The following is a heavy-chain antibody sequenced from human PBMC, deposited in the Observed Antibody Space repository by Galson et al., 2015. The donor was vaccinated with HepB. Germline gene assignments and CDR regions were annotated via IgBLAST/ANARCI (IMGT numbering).Heavy chain of an antibody. J-gene: IGHJ5*02. CDR1: GGTFSSYA. CDR3: ARGRFYGSGTGVFDP. D-gene: IGHD3-10*01. Sequence: SVKVSCKASGGTFSSYAISWVRQAPGQGLEWMGGIIPIFGTANYAQKFQGRVTITADGSTSTAYMELSSLRSEDTAVYYCARGRFYGSGTGVFDPWGQGTLVTVSS. V-gene: IGHV1-69*13. CDR2: IIPIFGTA.